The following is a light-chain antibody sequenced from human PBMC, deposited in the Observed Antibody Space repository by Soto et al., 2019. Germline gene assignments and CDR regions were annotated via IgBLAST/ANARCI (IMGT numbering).Light chain of an antibody. V-gene: IGLV7-46*01. CDR3: LLSYSGDVV. CDR1: TGAVTSGHF. Sequence: QAVVTQEPSLTVSPGGTVTLTCGSNTGAVTSGHFPSWFQQRPGQAPRTLIYDTSNKHSWTPARFSGSLLGGQAALTLSGAQPEDEANYYCLLSYSGDVVFGGGTKLTVL. CDR2: DTS. J-gene: IGLJ2*01.